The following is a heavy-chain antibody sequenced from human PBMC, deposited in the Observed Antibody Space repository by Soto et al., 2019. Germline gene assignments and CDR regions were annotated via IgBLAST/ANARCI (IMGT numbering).Heavy chain of an antibody. CDR3: ARGRGRLFGAVYYNYGMDV. CDR1: GGSFNDYY. Sequence: SETLSLTCVVSGGSFNDYYWSWIRQSPGKGLEWIGEINHRGSTIYNPSLKSRVTISVDTSKTQFSLKLSSVTAADTAMYYCARGRGRLFGAVYYNYGMDVWGQGTTVTVSS. J-gene: IGHJ6*02. D-gene: IGHD3-3*01. CDR2: INHRGST. V-gene: IGHV4-34*01.